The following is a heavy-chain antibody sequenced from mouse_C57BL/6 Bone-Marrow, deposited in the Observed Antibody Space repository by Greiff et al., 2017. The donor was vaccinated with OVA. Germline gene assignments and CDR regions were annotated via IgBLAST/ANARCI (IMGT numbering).Heavy chain of an antibody. CDR3: AKNNYGSSPAWFAY. J-gene: IGHJ3*01. D-gene: IGHD1-1*01. CDR1: GFSLTSYG. Sequence: VKLQESGPGLVQPSQSLSITCTVSGFSLTSYGVHWVRQPPGKGLEWLGVIWSGGSTDYNAAFISRLSISKDNSKSQVFFKMNSLQADDTAIYYCAKNNYGSSPAWFAYWGQGTLVTVSA. V-gene: IGHV2-4*01. CDR2: IWSGGST.